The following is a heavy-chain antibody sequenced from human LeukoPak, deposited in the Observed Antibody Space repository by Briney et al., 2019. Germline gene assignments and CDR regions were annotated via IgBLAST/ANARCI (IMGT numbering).Heavy chain of an antibody. CDR1: GFTFSSHS. Sequence: GGSLRLSCAASGFTFSSHSMNWVRQAPGKGLEWVSSISSSSAYIYYADSMKGRFTISRDNAKNSLFLQMNSLRAEDTAVYYCASGGHARFDYWGQGTLVTVSS. CDR2: ISSSSAYI. CDR3: ASGGHARFDY. D-gene: IGHD3-16*01. J-gene: IGHJ4*02. V-gene: IGHV3-21*01.